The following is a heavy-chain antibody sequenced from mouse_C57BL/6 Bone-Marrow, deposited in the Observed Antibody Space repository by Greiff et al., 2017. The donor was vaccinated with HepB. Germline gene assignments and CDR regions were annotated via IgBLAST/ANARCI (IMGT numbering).Heavy chain of an antibody. V-gene: IGHV6-3*01. Sequence: EVKLMESGGGLVQPGGSMKLSCVASGFTFSNYWMNWVRQSPEKGLEWVAQIRLKSDNYATHYAESVKGRFTISRDDSKSSVYLQMNNLRAEDTGIYYCTGPYYGSSSWFAYWGQGTLVTVSA. CDR3: TGPYYGSSSWFAY. CDR2: IRLKSDNYAT. CDR1: GFTFSNYW. D-gene: IGHD1-1*01. J-gene: IGHJ3*01.